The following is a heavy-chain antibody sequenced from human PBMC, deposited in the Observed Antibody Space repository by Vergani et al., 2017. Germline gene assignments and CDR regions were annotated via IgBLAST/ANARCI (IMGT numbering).Heavy chain of an antibody. D-gene: IGHD3-3*01. CDR2: IWYDGSNK. CDR1: GFTFSSYG. V-gene: IGHV3-33*06. CDR3: AKDLRASYDFWSGYYFTYYYGMDV. J-gene: IGHJ6*02. Sequence: QVQLVESGGGVVQPGRSLRLSCAASGFTFSSYGMHWVRQAPGKGLEWVAVIWYDGSNKYYADSVKGRFTISRDNSKNTLYLQMNSLRAEDTAVYYCAKDLRASYDFWSGYYFTYYYGMDVWGQGTTVTVSS.